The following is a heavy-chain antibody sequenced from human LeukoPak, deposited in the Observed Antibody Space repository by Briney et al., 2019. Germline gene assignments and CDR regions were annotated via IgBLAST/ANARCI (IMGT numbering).Heavy chain of an antibody. V-gene: IGHV3-74*01. J-gene: IGHJ3*02. D-gene: IGHD2/OR15-2a*01. CDR2: ISGDGIYT. CDR1: GFTLSNYW. CDR3: ARERAGNSRQTDALDM. Sequence: PGGSLRLSCAASGFTLSNYWMHWVRQVPGKGLLWVSRISGDGIYTSYADSVKGRFTISRDNAKNTVYLQMNSLRVEDTAVYYCARERAGNSRQTDALDMWGQGTMVTVSS.